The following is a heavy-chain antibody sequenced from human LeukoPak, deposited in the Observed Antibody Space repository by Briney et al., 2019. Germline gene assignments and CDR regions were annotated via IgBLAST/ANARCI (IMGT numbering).Heavy chain of an antibody. CDR2: ISGDSGST. D-gene: IGHD5-18*01. CDR1: GFTFDDYA. J-gene: IGHJ6*02. Sequence: GGSLRLSCAASGFTFDDYAMHWVRQAPGKGLEWVSLISGDSGSTYYADSVEGRFTISRDNSKNSLYLQMNSLRNDDAALYYCAKDTEGYTYGYYYYGMDVWGQGTTVTVSS. V-gene: IGHV3-43*02. CDR3: AKDTEGYTYGYYYYGMDV.